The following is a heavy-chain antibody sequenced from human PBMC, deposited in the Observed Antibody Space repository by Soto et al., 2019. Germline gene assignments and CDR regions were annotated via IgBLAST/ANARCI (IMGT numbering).Heavy chain of an antibody. CDR2: ISGSGGST. J-gene: IGHJ4*02. CDR3: AKGEYYYDSSGYTDY. CDR1: GFTFSSYA. Sequence: EVQLLESGGGLVQPGGSLRLSCAASGFTFSSYAMSWVRQAPGKGLEWVSAISGSGGSTYYADSVKGRFTISRDNSKNTLYLQMNSLRAEDTAVYYCAKGEYYYDSSGYTDYWCQGTLVTVSS. D-gene: IGHD3-22*01. V-gene: IGHV3-23*01.